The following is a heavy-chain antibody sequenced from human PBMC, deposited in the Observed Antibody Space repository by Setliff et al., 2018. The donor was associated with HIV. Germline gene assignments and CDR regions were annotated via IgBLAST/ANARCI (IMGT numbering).Heavy chain of an antibody. CDR1: GGSISSYY. CDR2: IYTSGST. J-gene: IGHJ3*02. V-gene: IGHV4-4*08. CDR3: VRDTDDAFDI. Sequence: SETLSLTCTVSGGSISSYYWSWIRQPPGKGLEWIGYIYTSGSTNYNPSLKSRVTISVDTSKNQFSLKLSSVTAADTAVYYCVRDTDDAFDIWGQGTMVTVSS.